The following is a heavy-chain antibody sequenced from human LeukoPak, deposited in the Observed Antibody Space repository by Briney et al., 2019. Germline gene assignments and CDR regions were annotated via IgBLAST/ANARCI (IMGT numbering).Heavy chain of an antibody. CDR1: GFTFSSYA. CDR3: AKMTLQLRPGFDP. Sequence: GGSLRLSCAASGFTFSSYAMSWVRQAPGKGLEWVSGISVSGDRTYHADSVKGRFTISRDNSKNTLYLQMNSLRAEDTAVYYCAKMTLQLRPGFDPWGQGTLVTVSS. D-gene: IGHD6-6*01. J-gene: IGHJ5*02. V-gene: IGHV3-23*01. CDR2: ISVSGDRT.